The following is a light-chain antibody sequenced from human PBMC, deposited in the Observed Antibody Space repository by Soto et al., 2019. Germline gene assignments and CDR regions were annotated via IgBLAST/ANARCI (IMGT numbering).Light chain of an antibody. CDR3: QQRSNRQGAT. J-gene: IGKJ3*01. CDR2: DAS. CDR1: QSVSSY. V-gene: IGKV3-11*01. Sequence: EIVLTQSPATLSLSPGERATLSCRASQSVSSYLAWYQQNPGQAPRLLIYDASNRATRIPARFSGSGSGTDFTLTISSREPEDFAVYYCQQRSNRQGATFGPGTKVDIK.